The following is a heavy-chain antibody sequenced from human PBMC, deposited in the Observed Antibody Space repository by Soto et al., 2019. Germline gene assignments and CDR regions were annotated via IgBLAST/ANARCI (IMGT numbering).Heavy chain of an antibody. J-gene: IGHJ6*02. V-gene: IGHV1-18*01. CDR2: ISAYNGNT. Sequence: ASVKVSCKASGYTFTSYGISWVRQAPGQGLEWMGWISAYNGNTNYAQKLQGRVTMTTDTSTSTAYMELRSLRSDDTAVYYCATFMTTVTYYYGMDVWGQGTTVTVSS. CDR3: ATFMTTVTYYYGMDV. D-gene: IGHD4-17*01. CDR1: GYTFTSYG.